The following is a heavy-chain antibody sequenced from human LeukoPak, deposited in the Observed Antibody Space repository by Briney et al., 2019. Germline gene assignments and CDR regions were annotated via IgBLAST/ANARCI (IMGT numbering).Heavy chain of an antibody. D-gene: IGHD6-6*01. V-gene: IGHV4-61*02. J-gene: IGHJ3*02. CDR2: IYIGGST. CDR1: GGSISSSSYY. CDR3: AGEQEQLDAFHI. Sequence: PSETLSLTCTVSGGSISSSSYYWSWIRQPAGKGLEWIGRIYIGGSTDYNPSLKSRVIISVDTSKNQFSLKMSSVSAADTAVYYCAGEQEQLDAFHIWGQGTMVTVSS.